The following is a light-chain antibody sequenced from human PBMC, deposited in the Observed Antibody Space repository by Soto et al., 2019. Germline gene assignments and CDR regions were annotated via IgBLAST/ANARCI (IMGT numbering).Light chain of an antibody. CDR1: QSISSY. Sequence: DIQMPQSPSSLSASVGDRVTITCRASQSISSYLNWYQQKPGKAPKLLIYAASSLQSGVPSRFSGSGSGTDFTLTISSLQPEDFTTYYCKQSYSTTWTFGQGTKVDIK. CDR3: KQSYSTTWT. V-gene: IGKV1-39*01. J-gene: IGKJ1*01. CDR2: AAS.